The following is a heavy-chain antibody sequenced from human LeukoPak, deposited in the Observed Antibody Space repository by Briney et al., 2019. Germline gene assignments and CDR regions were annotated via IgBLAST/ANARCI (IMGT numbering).Heavy chain of an antibody. CDR2: ISYRGRT. V-gene: IGHV4-59*13. CDR1: DAYIGSSF. Sequence: SETLSLTCSISDAYIGSSFWSWIRLPPGKGLEWIGSISYRGRTNYSPSLKSRVTISMDTSKSQLSLVLTSVTAADTALYYCARDRSGSYYTFDIWGQGTMVTVSS. D-gene: IGHD1-26*01. CDR3: ARDRSGSYYTFDI. J-gene: IGHJ3*02.